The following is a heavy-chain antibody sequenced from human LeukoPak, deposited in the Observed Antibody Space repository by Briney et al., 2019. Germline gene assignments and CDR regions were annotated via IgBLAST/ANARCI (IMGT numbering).Heavy chain of an antibody. CDR1: GGSISSYY. CDR3: ARRTMVRGVIHTDNWFDP. CDR2: IYTSGST. Sequence: SETLSLTCTVSGGSISSYYWSWIRQPPGKGLEWIGYIYTSGSTNYNPSLKSRVTISVDTSKHQFSLKLSSVTAADTAVYYCARRTMVRGVIHTDNWFDPWGQGTLVTVS. D-gene: IGHD3-10*01. J-gene: IGHJ5*02. V-gene: IGHV4-4*09.